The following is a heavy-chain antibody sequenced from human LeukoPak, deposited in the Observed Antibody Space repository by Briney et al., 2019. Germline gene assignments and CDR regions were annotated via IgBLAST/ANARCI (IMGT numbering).Heavy chain of an antibody. CDR1: GFTFSSYE. CDR3: ARGHSSSWYGAADC. Sequence: GGSLRLSCAASGFTFSSYEMNWVRQAPGKGLEWVSYISSSGSTIYYADSVKGRFSISRDNAKNSLYLQMNSLRAEDTAVYYCARGHSSSWYGAADCWGQGTLVTVSS. D-gene: IGHD6-13*01. CDR2: ISSSGSTI. V-gene: IGHV3-48*03. J-gene: IGHJ4*02.